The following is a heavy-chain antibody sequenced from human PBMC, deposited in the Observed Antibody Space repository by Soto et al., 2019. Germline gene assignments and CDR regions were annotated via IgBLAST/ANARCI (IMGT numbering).Heavy chain of an antibody. CDR1: GGSISPYY. J-gene: IGHJ4*02. Sequence: SETLSLTCTVSGGSISPYYWSWIRQPPGKGLEWVGYIYYAGTTSYNPSLKSRVTISLETSKSQFSLKLSSVTAADTAVYYCARGDIVVAGFDDWGQGTLVTVSS. CDR3: ARGDIVVAGFDD. D-gene: IGHD6-19*01. V-gene: IGHV4-59*01. CDR2: IYYAGTT.